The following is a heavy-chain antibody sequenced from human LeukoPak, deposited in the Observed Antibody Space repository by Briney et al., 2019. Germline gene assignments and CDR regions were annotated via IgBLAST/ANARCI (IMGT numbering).Heavy chain of an antibody. Sequence: AGRSLRLSRAASGFSFDDYAMHWVRQAPGKGLEWVSGITGNGGTIAYADSVKGRFTVSRDNAKSSLYLQMSSLRAEDMALYYCVRESGSYYFDYWGQGTLVTVSS. J-gene: IGHJ4*02. D-gene: IGHD3-22*01. CDR2: ITGNGGTI. V-gene: IGHV3-9*03. CDR1: GFSFDDYA. CDR3: VRESGSYYFDY.